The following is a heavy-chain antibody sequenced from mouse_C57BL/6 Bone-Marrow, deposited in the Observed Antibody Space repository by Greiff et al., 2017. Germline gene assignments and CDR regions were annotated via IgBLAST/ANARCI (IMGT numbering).Heavy chain of an antibody. J-gene: IGHJ3*01. D-gene: IGHD1-1*01. CDR1: GFSLSTFGMG. Sequence: QVTLKVSGPGILQPSQTLSLTCSFSGFSLSTFGMGVGWLRPPSGKGLEWLAHIWRGDDKYYNPALKSRLTISKDTSKNQVFLKIANVDTADTATYYCARIVGNYYGSPFAYWGQGTLVTVSA. CDR3: ARIVGNYYGSPFAY. CDR2: IWRGDDK. V-gene: IGHV8-8*01.